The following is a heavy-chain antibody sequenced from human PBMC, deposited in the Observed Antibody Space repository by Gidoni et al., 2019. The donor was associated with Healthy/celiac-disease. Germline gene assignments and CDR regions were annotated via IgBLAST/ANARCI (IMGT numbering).Heavy chain of an antibody. CDR3: ARVVVAATLGGGNWFDP. CDR1: GGSISSGGYS. CDR2: IYHRGTT. Sequence: SGSGLVKPSQTLSLTCAVSGGSISSGGYSWSWIRQPPGKGLEWIGYIYHRGTTYYNPSLKSRVTISVDRSKNQFSLKLSSGTGADTAVYYCARVVVAATLGGGNWFDPGGQGTLVTVSS. J-gene: IGHJ5*02. V-gene: IGHV4-30-2*01. D-gene: IGHD2-15*01.